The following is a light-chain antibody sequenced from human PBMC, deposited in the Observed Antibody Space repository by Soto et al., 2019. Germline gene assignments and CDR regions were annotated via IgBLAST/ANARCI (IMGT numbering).Light chain of an antibody. CDR2: DVS. Sequence: QSALTQPASVSGSPGQSITISCTGTSSDVGGYNYVSWYQQHPGKAPKLMIYDVSNRPSGVSNRFSGSKSGNTVSLTISGLQAEDEADYYCSSYTSSSTRVVFGGGTKLTVL. CDR1: SSDVGGYNY. J-gene: IGLJ2*01. V-gene: IGLV2-14*01. CDR3: SSYTSSSTRVV.